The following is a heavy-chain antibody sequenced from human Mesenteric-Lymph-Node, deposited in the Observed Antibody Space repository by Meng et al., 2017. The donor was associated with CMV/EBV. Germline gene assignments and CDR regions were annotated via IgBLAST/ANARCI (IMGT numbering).Heavy chain of an antibody. CDR2: IYYSGDT. CDR1: GDSVSSGSYF. V-gene: IGHV4-61*01. CDR3: ARVVLYYYGMDV. Sequence: SETLSLTCNVSGDSVSSGSYFWSWIRQPPGKGLESIGYIYYSGDTNYNPSLKSRATISVDRSKNQFSLRLRSVTAADTAVYYCARVVLYYYGMDVWGHGTTVTVS. J-gene: IGHJ6*02. D-gene: IGHD6-6*01.